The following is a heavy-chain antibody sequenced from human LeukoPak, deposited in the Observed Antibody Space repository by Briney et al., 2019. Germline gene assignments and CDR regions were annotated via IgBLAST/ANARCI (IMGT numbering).Heavy chain of an antibody. V-gene: IGHV3-23*01. CDR2: ISGSGGST. CDR1: GFTFSSYA. D-gene: IGHD5-18*01. Sequence: PGGSLRLSCAASGFTFSSYAMSWVRQAPGKGLEWVSAISGSGGSTYYADSVKGRFTISRDNSKNTVYVQINSLRAEDTAVYYCAKENSYGGSYYCDYWGQGTLVTVSS. CDR3: AKENSYGGSYYCDY. J-gene: IGHJ4*02.